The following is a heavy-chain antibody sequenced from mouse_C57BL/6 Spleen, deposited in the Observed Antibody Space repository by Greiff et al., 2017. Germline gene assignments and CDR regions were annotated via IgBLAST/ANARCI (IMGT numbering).Heavy chain of an antibody. CDR3: ARGGRLYFDY. CDR1: GFTFSDYG. Sequence: EVQGVESGGGLVKPGGSLKLSCAASGFTFSDYGMHWVRQAPETGLEWVAYISSGSSTIYYADTVKGRFTISRDTAKNTLFLQMTSLRSEDTAMYYCARGGRLYFDYWGQGTTLTVSS. V-gene: IGHV5-17*01. D-gene: IGHD3-3*01. CDR2: ISSGSSTI. J-gene: IGHJ2*01.